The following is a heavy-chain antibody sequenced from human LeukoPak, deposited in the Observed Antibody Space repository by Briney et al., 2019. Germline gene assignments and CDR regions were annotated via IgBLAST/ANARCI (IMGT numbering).Heavy chain of an antibody. V-gene: IGHV3-53*01. CDR3: ARDAVTRNYFDY. CDR1: GFTFSSND. D-gene: IGHD4-17*01. Sequence: PGGSLRLSCAASGFTFSSNDMNWVRQAPGKGLEWVSVIYSGGSTYYAGSVKGRFTISRDNSKNALYLQMSSLRAEETAVYYCARDAVTRNYFDYWGQGTLVTVSS. J-gene: IGHJ4*02. CDR2: IYSGGST.